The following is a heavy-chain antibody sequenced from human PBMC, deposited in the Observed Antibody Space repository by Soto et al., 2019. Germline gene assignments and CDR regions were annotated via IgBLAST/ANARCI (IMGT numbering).Heavy chain of an antibody. V-gene: IGHV3-30*18. CDR2: ISYDGSNK. CDR1: GFTFNTYG. Sequence: QVQLVESGGGVVQPGRSLRLSCAASGFTFNTYGMHWVRQSPGKGLEWVAVISYDGSNKYYADSVKGRLTISRDNSKNTXYLXMNSLRAEDTAVYYCAKGQHCSSTSCYFYYYGMDVWGQGTTVAVSS. D-gene: IGHD2-2*01. CDR3: AKGQHCSSTSCYFYYYGMDV. J-gene: IGHJ6*02.